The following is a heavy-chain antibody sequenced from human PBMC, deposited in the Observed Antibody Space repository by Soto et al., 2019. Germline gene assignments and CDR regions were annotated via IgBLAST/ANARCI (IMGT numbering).Heavy chain of an antibody. D-gene: IGHD4-17*01. J-gene: IGHJ6*03. CDR1: GYTFTSYY. Sequence: QVQLVQSGAEVKKPGASVKVSCKASGYTFTSYYMHWVRQAPGQGLEWMGISNPSGGSTSYAQKFQGRVTMNRDTSTSTVYMELRSLRSEDTAVYYCALTRNGDYVGYYYYMDVWGKGTTVTVSS. CDR3: ALTRNGDYVGYYYYMDV. V-gene: IGHV1-46*01. CDR2: SNPSGGST.